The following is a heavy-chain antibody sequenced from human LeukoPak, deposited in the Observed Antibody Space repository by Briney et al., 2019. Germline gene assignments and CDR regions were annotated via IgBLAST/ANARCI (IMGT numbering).Heavy chain of an antibody. CDR1: GFTFSSYW. CDR3: ARGQYFSTTYYFDY. Sequence: QSGGSLRLSCAASGFTFSSYWMTWVRQAPGKGLEWVANIKQAGTEKYYVDSVKGRFTISRDNAKNSPFLQMNSLRAEDTAVYFCARGQYFSTTYYFDYWGQGTLVTVSS. D-gene: IGHD2/OR15-2a*01. J-gene: IGHJ4*02. V-gene: IGHV3-7*03. CDR2: IKQAGTEK.